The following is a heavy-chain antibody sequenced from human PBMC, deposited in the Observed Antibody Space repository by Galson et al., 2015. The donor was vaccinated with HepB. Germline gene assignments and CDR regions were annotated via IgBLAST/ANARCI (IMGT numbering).Heavy chain of an antibody. CDR3: ARDFGWNFDN. V-gene: IGHV3-30-3*01. CDR2: ISDDGITA. CDR1: GFTFTTSN. Sequence: LSCAASGFTFTTSNMHWVRQTPVKGLEWLAIISDDGITAFYADSVKGRFTISRDNSKNTLFLQMNSLRPDDTAVYYCARDFGWNFDNWGQGTLVTVSS. J-gene: IGHJ4*02. D-gene: IGHD6-19*01.